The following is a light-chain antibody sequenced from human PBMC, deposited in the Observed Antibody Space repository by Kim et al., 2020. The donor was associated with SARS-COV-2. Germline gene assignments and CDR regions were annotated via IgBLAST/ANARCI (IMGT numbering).Light chain of an antibody. J-gene: IGLJ1*01. V-gene: IGLV1-40*01. CDR1: AGYD. Sequence: AGYDVHWYQQLPGTAPNLLIYGNSNRPSEVPYRFSVSQSATSASLAITGLPADDYADYYCNSSVVF. CDR3: NSSVV. CDR2: GNS.